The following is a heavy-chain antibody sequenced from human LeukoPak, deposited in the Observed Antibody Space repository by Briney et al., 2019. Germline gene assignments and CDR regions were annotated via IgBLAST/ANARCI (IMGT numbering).Heavy chain of an antibody. D-gene: IGHD6-13*01. V-gene: IGHV3-33*06. Sequence: GGSLRLSCAASGFTFSSYGMHWVRQAPGKGLEWVAVIWYDGSNKYYADSVKGRFTISRDNSKNTLYLHMNSLRAEDTAVYYCAKEGSSWSSSDFDYWGQGTLVTVSS. CDR3: AKEGSSWSSSDFDY. CDR1: GFTFSSYG. CDR2: IWYDGSNK. J-gene: IGHJ4*02.